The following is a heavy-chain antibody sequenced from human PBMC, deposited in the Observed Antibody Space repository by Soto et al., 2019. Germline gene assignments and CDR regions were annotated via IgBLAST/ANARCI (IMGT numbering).Heavy chain of an antibody. D-gene: IGHD5-12*01. CDR2: VYFTGST. Sequence: SETLSLTCTVSGGSISNYYWSWIRQPPGKGLEWIGHVYFTGSTNYNPSLKSRVTISLDTSKKQFSLKLGSVTAADTAVYYCARANSAYDALDYWGQGTLVTVSS. J-gene: IGHJ4*02. V-gene: IGHV4-59*08. CDR3: ARANSAYDALDY. CDR1: GGSISNYY.